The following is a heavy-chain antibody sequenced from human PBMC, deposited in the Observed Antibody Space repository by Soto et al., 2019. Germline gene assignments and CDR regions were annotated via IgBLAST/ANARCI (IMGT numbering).Heavy chain of an antibody. CDR1: GFTFSSHA. CDR3: ARISTVSSNFDY. V-gene: IGHV3-23*01. D-gene: IGHD6-6*01. Sequence: EVQLLESGGGLVQPGGSLRLSCAASGFTFSSHAMGWVRQAPGKGLEWVSAISANGGSAFYGDSVKGRFTISRDNSKNTLYLQMYSVRVEDTAGYYCARISTVSSNFDYWGQGTLVIVAS. CDR2: ISANGGSA. J-gene: IGHJ4*02.